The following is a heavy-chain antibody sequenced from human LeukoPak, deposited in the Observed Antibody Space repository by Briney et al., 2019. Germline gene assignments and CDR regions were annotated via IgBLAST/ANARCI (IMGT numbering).Heavy chain of an antibody. J-gene: IGHJ4*02. D-gene: IGHD4-17*01. CDR1: GFPFSTYW. CDR3: ARTSGDPFDY. V-gene: IGHV3-7*01. CDR2: INEDGGEK. Sequence: GGSLRLSCAASGFPFSTYWMSWVRQAPGMGLEWVANINEDGGEKYYADSVKGRFTISRDNARNSLYVQMNNLRAEDTAVYYCARTSGDPFDYWGQGTLVAVSS.